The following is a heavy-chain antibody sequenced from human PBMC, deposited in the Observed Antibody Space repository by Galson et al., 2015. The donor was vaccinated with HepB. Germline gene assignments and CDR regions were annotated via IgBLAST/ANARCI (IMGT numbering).Heavy chain of an antibody. CDR3: ANSNVDTAMVTPYYYYGMDV. CDR2: IIPILGIA. V-gene: IGHV1-69*02. J-gene: IGHJ6*02. D-gene: IGHD5-18*01. Sequence: SVKVSCKASGGTFSSYTISWVRQAPGQGLEWMGRIIPILGIANYAQKFQGRVTITADKSTSTAYMELSSLRSEDTAVYYCANSNVDTAMVTPYYYYGMDVWGQGTRSPSP. CDR1: GGTFSSYT.